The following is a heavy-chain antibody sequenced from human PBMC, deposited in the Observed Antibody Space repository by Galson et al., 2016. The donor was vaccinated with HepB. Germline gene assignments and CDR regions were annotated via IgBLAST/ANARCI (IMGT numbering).Heavy chain of an antibody. D-gene: IGHD3-22*01. Sequence: SLRLSCAVSEFTFSSAWMSWVRQAPGKGLEWVGRVKSQTDGGTTDYAAPVKGRFTVSRDDPKSTLYLQMNNLKSEDTAVYYCTTDWTYYSGSSGRIATFDFWGQGTLVTVSS. CDR3: TTDWTYYSGSSGRIATFDF. V-gene: IGHV3-15*01. CDR1: EFTFSSAW. J-gene: IGHJ4*02. CDR2: VKSQTDGGTT.